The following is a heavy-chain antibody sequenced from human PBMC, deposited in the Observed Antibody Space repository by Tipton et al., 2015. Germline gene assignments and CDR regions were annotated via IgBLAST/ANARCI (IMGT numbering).Heavy chain of an antibody. D-gene: IGHD4-23*01. CDR3: ARAVGRGCDINLCSYFDYYGMDV. CDR2: IYFSGST. Sequence: TLSLTCTVSDGSVTSGSYYWNWIRQNPRQGLEWIGYIYFSGSTSYNPSLKSRGTMSTDTSKNQFSLKLSSVTAADTAVDYCARAVGRGCDINLCSYFDYYGMDVWVQVSSVSV. V-gene: IGHV4-61*01. J-gene: IGHJ6*02. CDR1: DGSVTSGSYY.